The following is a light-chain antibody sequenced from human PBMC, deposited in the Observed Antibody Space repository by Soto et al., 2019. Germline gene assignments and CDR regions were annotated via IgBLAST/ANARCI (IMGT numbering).Light chain of an antibody. Sequence: QSVLTQPASVSGSPGQSITISCTGTSSDVGGYNYVSWYQHHPGKAPKLMIYEVSTRPSGVSNRFFGSKSGNTASLPISGLQADDEADYYCSSYTSSSTYVFGTGTKLTVL. CDR3: SSYTSSSTYV. V-gene: IGLV2-14*01. CDR2: EVS. J-gene: IGLJ1*01. CDR1: SSDVGGYNY.